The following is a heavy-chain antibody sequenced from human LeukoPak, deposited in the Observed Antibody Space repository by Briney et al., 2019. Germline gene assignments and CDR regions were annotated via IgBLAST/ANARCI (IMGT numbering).Heavy chain of an antibody. CDR1: GFTFSDHY. D-gene: IGHD1/OR15-1a*01. V-gene: IGHV3-53*05. CDR3: AQQGVVGAFEV. J-gene: IGHJ3*01. Sequence: GGSLRLSWAASGFTFSDHYMDWVRQSPGKGLEWVSIIYSGDSTYYADSVKGRFTISRDTAKNTISLQMNSLRPGDTAIYYCAQQGVVGAFEVWGQGTMVTVSS. CDR2: IYSGDST.